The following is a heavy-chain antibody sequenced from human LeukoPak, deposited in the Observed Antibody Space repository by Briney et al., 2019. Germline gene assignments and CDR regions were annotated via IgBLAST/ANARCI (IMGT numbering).Heavy chain of an antibody. CDR1: GGSISTYY. J-gene: IGHJ6*02. Sequence: SETLSLTCTVSGGSISTYYWSWIRQPPGQGPEWIGYIYYRDSPDYNPSFASRVTISVDTSKNQLFLKVNSVTAADTAVYYCARQVIRGVIYGMDVWGQGTTVIVSS. D-gene: IGHD3-10*01. CDR2: IYYRDSP. V-gene: IGHV4-59*08. CDR3: ARQVIRGVIYGMDV.